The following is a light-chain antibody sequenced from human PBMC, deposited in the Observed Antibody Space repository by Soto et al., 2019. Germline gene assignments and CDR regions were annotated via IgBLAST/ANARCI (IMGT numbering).Light chain of an antibody. Sequence: DIQMTHSPSARAASVGDRVTITCQASQDISDVLNWYQQQPGKAPKVLIYDASKLQTGVPSRFSGRGSGKDFTFTISSLQPDDSGTYYCQKFYDLPINCGQGTRRAIK. CDR2: DAS. V-gene: IGKV1-33*01. CDR3: QKFYDLPIN. J-gene: IGKJ5*01. CDR1: QDISDV.